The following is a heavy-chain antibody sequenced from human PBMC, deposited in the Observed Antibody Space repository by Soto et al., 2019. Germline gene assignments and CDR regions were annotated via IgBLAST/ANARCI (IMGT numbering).Heavy chain of an antibody. CDR1: GGTFSSYA. D-gene: IGHD6-6*01. CDR2: IIPIFGTA. Sequence: QVQLVQSGAEVKKPGSSVKVSCKASGGTFSSYAISWVRQAPGQVLEWMGGIIPIFGTANYAQQFQGRVTITADKSTSTAYMELRSLSSEDTAVYYCARVVDGAARYYYYGMDVWGQGTTVTVSS. V-gene: IGHV1-69*06. CDR3: ARVVDGAARYYYYGMDV. J-gene: IGHJ6*02.